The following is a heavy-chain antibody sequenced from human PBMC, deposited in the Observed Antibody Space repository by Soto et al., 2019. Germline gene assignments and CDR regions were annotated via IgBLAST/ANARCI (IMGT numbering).Heavy chain of an antibody. CDR3: VRGVITPAGPNWFDP. CDR1: GFTFSRYT. Sequence: EVQLVESGGGLVQPGGSLRLSYTASGFTFSRYTMNWVRQAPGKGLEWISYISSSSNTIYYADSVKGRFSISRDNAENSLYLQMNSLRDEDTAVYFCVRGVITPAGPNWFDPWGQGTLVTVSS. V-gene: IGHV3-48*02. D-gene: IGHD6-13*01. J-gene: IGHJ5*02. CDR2: ISSSSNTI.